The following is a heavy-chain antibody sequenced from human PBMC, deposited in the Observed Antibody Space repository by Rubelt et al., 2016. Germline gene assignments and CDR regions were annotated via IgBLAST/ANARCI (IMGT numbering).Heavy chain of an antibody. J-gene: IGHJ4*02. V-gene: IGHV4-39*07. CDR1: GGSISSSSYY. D-gene: IGHD3-22*01. Sequence: QLQLQESGPGLVKPSETLSLTCTVSGGSISSSSYYWGWIRQPPGKGLEWIGEINHSGSTNYNPSPKSRVTISVDTSKNQFSLKLSSVTAADTAVYYCARGPTYYYDSSGEYYFDYWGQGTPVTVSS. CDR2: INHSGST. CDR3: ARGPTYYYDSSGEYYFDY.